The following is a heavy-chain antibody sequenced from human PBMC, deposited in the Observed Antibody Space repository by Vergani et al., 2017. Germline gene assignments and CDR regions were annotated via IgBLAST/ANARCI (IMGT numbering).Heavy chain of an antibody. V-gene: IGHV1-2*02. CDR1: GYTFTDYF. J-gene: IGHJ5*02. Sequence: QVQLVQSGAEVKKPGASVKVSCKASGYTFTDYFMHWVRQAPGQGLEWMGWINPNSGGTNYAQKFQGRVTMTRDTSISTAYMELSNLRSDDTAVYYCARDQSMVFCSSTSCFEGWFDPWGQGTLVTVSS. CDR3: ARDQSMVFCSSTSCFEGWFDP. CDR2: INPNSGGT. D-gene: IGHD2-2*01.